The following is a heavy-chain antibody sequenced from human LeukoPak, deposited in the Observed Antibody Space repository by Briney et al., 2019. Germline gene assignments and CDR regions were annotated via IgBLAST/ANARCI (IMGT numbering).Heavy chain of an antibody. Sequence: GGSLRLSCAASGFTFSSYAMSWVRQAPGKGLEWVSAISGSGGSTYYADSVKGRFTISRDNSKNTLYLQMNSLRAEDAAVYYCAKAAWPGVTTPYDYWGQGTLVTVSS. CDR2: ISGSGGST. J-gene: IGHJ4*02. CDR3: AKAAWPGVTTPYDY. V-gene: IGHV3-23*01. CDR1: GFTFSSYA. D-gene: IGHD4-17*01.